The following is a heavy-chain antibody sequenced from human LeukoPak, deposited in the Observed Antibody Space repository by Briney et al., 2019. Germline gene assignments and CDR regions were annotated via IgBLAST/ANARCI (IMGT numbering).Heavy chain of an antibody. CDR2: IETVGNT. D-gene: IGHD1-26*01. J-gene: IGHJ6*02. Sequence: GGSLRLSCAASGFTFTSYDMHWVRPATGKGLEWVSAIETVGNTYYSGSVEGRFTISRDDVKNSLYLHMNSLRDGDTAVYYCIRIRTREHQYGMDVWGQGTTVTVSS. CDR1: GFTFTSYD. CDR3: IRIRTREHQYGMDV. V-gene: IGHV3-13*01.